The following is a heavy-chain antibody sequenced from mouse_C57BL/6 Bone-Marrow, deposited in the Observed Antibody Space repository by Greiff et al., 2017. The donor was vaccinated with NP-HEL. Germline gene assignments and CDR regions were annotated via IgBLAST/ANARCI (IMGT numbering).Heavy chain of an antibody. CDR1: GYAFSSSW. D-gene: IGHD3-2*02. CDR3: ARSIAQATYYYFDY. CDR2: IYPGDGDT. J-gene: IGHJ2*01. V-gene: IGHV1-82*01. Sequence: VQLQQSGPELVKPGASVKISCKASGYAFSSSWMNWVKQRPGQGLEWIGRIYPGDGDTNYNGKFKGKATLTADKSSSTAYMQLSSLTSEDSAVYFCARSIAQATYYYFDYWGQGTTLTVSS.